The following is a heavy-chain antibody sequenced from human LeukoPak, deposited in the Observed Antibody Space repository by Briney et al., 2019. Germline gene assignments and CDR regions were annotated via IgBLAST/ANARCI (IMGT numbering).Heavy chain of an antibody. CDR1: GGSFSGYY. CDR2: INHSGST. Sequence: SETMSLTCAVSGGSFSGYYWSWIRQSPGKGLEWIGEINHSGSTNYNPSLKSRVTMSLDTSKNQFSLSLTSVTAADTAVYYCARDPGENYPYNWFDPWGQGTLVTVSS. J-gene: IGHJ5*02. V-gene: IGHV4-34*01. CDR3: ARDPGENYPYNWFDP. D-gene: IGHD5-24*01.